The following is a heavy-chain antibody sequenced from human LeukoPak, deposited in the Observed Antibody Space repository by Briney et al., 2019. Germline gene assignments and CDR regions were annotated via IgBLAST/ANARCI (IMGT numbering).Heavy chain of an antibody. CDR3: AREYSGWYSDAFDI. Sequence: SETLSLTCTVSGGSISSGSYCWSWIRQPAGKGLEWIGRIYTSGSTNYNPSLKSRVTISVDTPKNQFSLKLSSVTAADTAVYYCAREYSGWYSDAFDIWGQGTMVTVSS. V-gene: IGHV4-61*02. J-gene: IGHJ3*02. CDR2: IYTSGST. D-gene: IGHD6-19*01. CDR1: GGSISSGSYC.